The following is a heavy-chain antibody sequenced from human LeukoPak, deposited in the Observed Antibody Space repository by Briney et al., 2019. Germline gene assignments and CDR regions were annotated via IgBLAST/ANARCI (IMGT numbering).Heavy chain of an antibody. CDR2: ISGSGGST. CDR1: GFTFSSYG. CDR3: AKGAAGNNWFDP. J-gene: IGHJ5*02. V-gene: IGHV3-23*01. Sequence: GGSLRLSCAASGFTFSSYGMSWVRQAPGKGLEWVSAISGSGGSTYYADSVKGRFTISRDNPKNTLYLQMNSLRAEDTAVYYCAKGAAGNNWFDPWGQGTLVTVSS. D-gene: IGHD6-13*01.